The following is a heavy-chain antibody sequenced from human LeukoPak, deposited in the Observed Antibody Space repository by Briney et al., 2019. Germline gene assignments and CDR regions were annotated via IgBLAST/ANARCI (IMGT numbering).Heavy chain of an antibody. CDR3: ARGEGRDYYGTGSYYPY. CDR1: GYTFTSYD. Sequence: ASVKVSCKASGYTFTSYDINWVRQATGQGLEWMGWMNPNSGNTGYAQKFQGRVTMTRNTSISTAYMELSSLRSEDTAVYYCARGEGRDYYGTGSYYPYWGQGTLVTVSS. CDR2: MNPNSGNT. J-gene: IGHJ4*02. V-gene: IGHV1-8*01. D-gene: IGHD3-10*01.